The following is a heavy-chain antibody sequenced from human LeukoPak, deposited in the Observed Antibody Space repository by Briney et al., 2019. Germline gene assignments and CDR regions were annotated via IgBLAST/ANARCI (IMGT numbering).Heavy chain of an antibody. CDR1: GGSISSSSYY. V-gene: IGHV4-39*07. D-gene: IGHD6-6*01. J-gene: IGHJ4*02. Sequence: PSETLSLTCTVSGGSISSSSYYWGWIRQPPGKGLEWIGSIYYSGSTYYNPSLKSRVTISVDTSKNQFSLKLSSVTAADTAVYYCARSIAARPAFDYWGQETLVTVSS. CDR3: ARSIAARPAFDY. CDR2: IYYSGST.